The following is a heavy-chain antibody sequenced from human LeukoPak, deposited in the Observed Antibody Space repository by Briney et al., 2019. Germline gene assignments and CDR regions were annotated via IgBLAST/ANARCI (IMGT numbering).Heavy chain of an antibody. CDR2: IYTSGST. Sequence: PSETLSLTCTVSGGSISSYYWSWIRQPPGKGLEWIGYIYTSGSTNYNPPLKSRVTISVDTSKNQFSLKLSSVTAADTAVYYCASRPGYCSGGSCYSPWYFYLWGRGTLATVSS. D-gene: IGHD2-15*01. CDR1: GGSISSYY. V-gene: IGHV4-4*09. J-gene: IGHJ2*01. CDR3: ASRPGYCSGGSCYSPWYFYL.